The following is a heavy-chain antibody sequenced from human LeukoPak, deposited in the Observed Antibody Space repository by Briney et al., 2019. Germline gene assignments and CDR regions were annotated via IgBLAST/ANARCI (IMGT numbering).Heavy chain of an antibody. J-gene: IGHJ4*02. D-gene: IGHD3-22*01. CDR3: AREGMGYDSSGYVVGDSDY. CDR1: GFTFSIYS. Sequence: PGGSLRLSCAASGFTFSIYSMNWVRQAPGKGLEWVSYISSSSSTIYYADSVKGRFTISRDNAKNSLYLQMNSLRDEDTAVYYCAREGMGYDSSGYVVGDSDYWGQGTLVTVSS. V-gene: IGHV3-48*02. CDR2: ISSSSSTI.